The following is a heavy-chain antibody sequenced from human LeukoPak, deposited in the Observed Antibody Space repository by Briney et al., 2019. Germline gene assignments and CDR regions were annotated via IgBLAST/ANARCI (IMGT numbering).Heavy chain of an antibody. CDR1: GYTFTSYG. CDR2: ISAYNGNT. V-gene: IGHV1-18*01. CDR3: ARIRSSSPYYYYGMDV. J-gene: IGHJ6*02. Sequence: ASVKVSCKASGYTFTSYGISWVRQAPGQGLEWMGWISAYNGNTNYALKLQGRVTMTTVTSTSTAYMELRSLRSDDTAVYYCARIRSSSPYYYYGMDVWGQGTTVTVSS. D-gene: IGHD1-26*01.